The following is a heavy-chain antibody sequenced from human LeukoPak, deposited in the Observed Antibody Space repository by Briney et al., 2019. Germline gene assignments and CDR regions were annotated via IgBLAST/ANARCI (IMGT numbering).Heavy chain of an antibody. CDR2: ISGSGDNT. D-gene: IGHD1-26*01. CDR1: GFTFSSYA. V-gene: IGHV3-23*01. J-gene: IGHJ4*02. Sequence: GGSLRLSCAASGFTFSSYAMSWVRQAPGKGLEWVSVISGSGDNTYYADSVKGRFTISRDNFKNTLYLQMNSLRAEDTAVYYCAKDLVVDYWGQGTLVTVSS. CDR3: AKDLVVDY.